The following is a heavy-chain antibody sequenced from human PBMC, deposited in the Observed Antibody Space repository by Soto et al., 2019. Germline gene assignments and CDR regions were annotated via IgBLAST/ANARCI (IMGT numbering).Heavy chain of an antibody. CDR1: GGTFSTSA. CDR3: ARXXXXXXXXXXXXXXXXV. CDR2: IIPIFGTA. Sequence: QVQLVQSGAEVMQPGSSVRVSCKTSGGTFSTSAISWVRQAPGQGLEWMGGIIPIFGTADYAQKFQGRVTITADESTSTAYMELSSLRSEDTAVYFXARXXXXXXXXXXXXXXXXVWGQGTTVTVSS. J-gene: IGHJ6*02. V-gene: IGHV1-69*12.